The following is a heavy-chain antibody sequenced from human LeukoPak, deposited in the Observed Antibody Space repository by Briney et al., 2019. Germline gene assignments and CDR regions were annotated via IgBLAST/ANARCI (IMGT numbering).Heavy chain of an antibody. CDR1: GFTFTNYG. Sequence: GGSLRLSCVVSGFTFTNYGMHWVRQAPGKGLDWVASIAYDGSNENYAESVKGRFTISRDNAKNSLYLQMNSLRAEDTAVYYCARDRIAVAYFDYWGQGTLVTVSS. CDR2: IAYDGSNE. J-gene: IGHJ4*02. V-gene: IGHV3-30*04. CDR3: ARDRIAVAYFDY. D-gene: IGHD6-19*01.